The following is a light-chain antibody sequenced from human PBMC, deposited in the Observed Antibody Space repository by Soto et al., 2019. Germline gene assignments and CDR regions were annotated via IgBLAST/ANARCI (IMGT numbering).Light chain of an antibody. Sequence: QSALTQPPSAAGSPGQSVTISCTGTSSDVGGYNYVSWYQQHPGKAPKLVIFEVTKRPSGVPDRFSGSKSGNTASLTVSGLQAEDEADYYCTSYAGSNTPYVFGTGTKVT. V-gene: IGLV2-8*01. CDR3: TSYAGSNTPYV. CDR1: SSDVGGYNY. CDR2: EVT. J-gene: IGLJ1*01.